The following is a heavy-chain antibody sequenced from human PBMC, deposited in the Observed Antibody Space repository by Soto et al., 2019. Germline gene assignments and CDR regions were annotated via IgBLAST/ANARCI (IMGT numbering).Heavy chain of an antibody. CDR1: GFTFSSYA. CDR3: ARDDSGGYEYYYYYGMDV. J-gene: IGHJ6*02. CDR2: ISYDGSNK. V-gene: IGHV3-30-3*01. D-gene: IGHD5-12*01. Sequence: GGSLRLSCAASGFTFSSYAMHWVRQAPGKGLEWVAVISYDGSNKYYADSVKGRFTISRDNSKNTLYLQMNSLRAEDTAVYYCARDDSGGYEYYYYYGMDVWGQGTTVTVSS.